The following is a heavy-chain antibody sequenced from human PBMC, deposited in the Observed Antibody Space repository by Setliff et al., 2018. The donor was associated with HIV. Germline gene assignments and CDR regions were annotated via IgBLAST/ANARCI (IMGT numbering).Heavy chain of an antibody. D-gene: IGHD2-8*01. V-gene: IGHV1-69*10. CDR3: AKGPNFEDAFDI. CDR2: LIPIVDIT. J-gene: IGHJ3*02. Sequence: SVKVSCKASGGTFSNYAFSWVRQAPGQGLEWMGGLIPIVDITKSTQKFHDRVTFTADESTKTAQMELSGLTFEDTAVYYCAKGPNFEDAFDIWGQGTAVTVSS. CDR1: GGTFSNYA.